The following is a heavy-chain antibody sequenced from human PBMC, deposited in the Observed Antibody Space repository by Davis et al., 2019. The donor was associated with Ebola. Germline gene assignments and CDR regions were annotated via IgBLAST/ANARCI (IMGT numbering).Heavy chain of an antibody. CDR2: INPNSGGS. D-gene: IGHD3-22*01. V-gene: IGHV1-2*06. CDR1: GYTFSGNY. CDR3: ARGGITMTVVPRDYYYGLDV. Sequence: ASVKVSCKASGYTFSGNYIQWVRQAPGQGLDWMGPINPNSGGSNYAHKFQGRVTMTRDTSTSKAYMEINRLSSDDTAVYFCARGGITMTVVPRDYYYGLDVWGQGTTVTVSS. J-gene: IGHJ6*02.